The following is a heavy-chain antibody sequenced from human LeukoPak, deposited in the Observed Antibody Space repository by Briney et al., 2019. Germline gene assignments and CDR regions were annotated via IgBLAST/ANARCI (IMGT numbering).Heavy chain of an antibody. CDR2: IIPILGIA. CDR1: GGTFSSYA. J-gene: IGHJ4*02. V-gene: IGHV1-69*04. D-gene: IGHD1/OR15-1a*01. CDR3: ARKQDGDY. Sequence: SVKVSCKASGGTFSSYAISWVRQAPGQGLEWMGRIIPILGIANYAQKFQGRVTITADKSTSTAYMELRSLRSDDTAVYYCARKQDGDYWGQRTLVTVSS.